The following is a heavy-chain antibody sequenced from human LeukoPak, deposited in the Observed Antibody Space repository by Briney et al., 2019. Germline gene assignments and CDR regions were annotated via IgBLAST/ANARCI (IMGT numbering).Heavy chain of an antibody. V-gene: IGHV4-34*01. CDR3: ASPYYNYYYMDV. J-gene: IGHJ6*03. CDR2: INHSGST. CDR1: GGSFSGYY. Sequence: PSETLSLTCAVYGGSFSGYYWSWIRQPPGKGLEWIGEINHSGSTNYNPSLKSRVTISADTSKNQFSLKLSSVTAADTAVYYCASPYYNYYYMDVWGKGTTVTVSS.